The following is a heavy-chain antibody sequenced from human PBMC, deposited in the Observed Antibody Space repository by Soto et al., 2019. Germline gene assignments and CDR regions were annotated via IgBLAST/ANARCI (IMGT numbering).Heavy chain of an antibody. D-gene: IGHD6-13*01. CDR2: IYYSGST. Sequence: SETLSLTCTVSGGSISSGSYYWSWIRQHPGKGLEWIGYIYYSGSTYYNPSLKSLVTISVDTSKNQFSLKLSSVTAADTAVYYCAYSSSWYVVYWGQGTLVTVSS. J-gene: IGHJ4*02. V-gene: IGHV4-31*01. CDR1: GGSISSGSYY. CDR3: AYSSSWYVVY.